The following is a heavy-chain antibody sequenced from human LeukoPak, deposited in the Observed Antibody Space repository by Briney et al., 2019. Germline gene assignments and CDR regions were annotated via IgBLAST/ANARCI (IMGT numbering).Heavy chain of an antibody. CDR2: IQYDGTNK. D-gene: IGHD2-21*01. CDR3: ARGPAYCGGDCFDY. V-gene: IGHV3-30*02. CDR1: GFTFRSSA. J-gene: IGHJ4*02. Sequence: GRSLRLSCAASGFTFRSSAMHWVRQAPGKGLEWVAFIQYDGTNKYYADSVKGRFTISRDNSKNTLYLQMNSLRAEDTAVYYCARGPAYCGGDCFDYWGQGTLVTVSS.